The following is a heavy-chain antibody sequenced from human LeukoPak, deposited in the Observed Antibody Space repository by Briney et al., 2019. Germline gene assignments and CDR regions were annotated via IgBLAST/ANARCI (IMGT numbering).Heavy chain of an antibody. J-gene: IGHJ4*02. Sequence: PGGSLRLPCAASGFTSSDYTMNWVRQAPGKGLEWVSGISVSDDSTYYADSVKGRFTISRDNSNNILYLQMNSLRAEETAVYYCAKDRYCRSNNRPYDYWGQGTLVTVSS. CDR3: AKDRYCRSNNRPYDY. D-gene: IGHD2-15*01. CDR2: ISVSDDST. CDR1: GFTSSDYT. V-gene: IGHV3-23*01.